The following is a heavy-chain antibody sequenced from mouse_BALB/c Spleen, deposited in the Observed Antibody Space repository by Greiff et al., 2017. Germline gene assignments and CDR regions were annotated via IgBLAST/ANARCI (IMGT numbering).Heavy chain of an antibody. D-gene: IGHD2-10*01. CDR1: GYTFTDYN. V-gene: IGHV1S29*02. J-gene: IGHJ4*01. CDR2: IYPYNGGT. Sequence: EVQLVESGPELVKPGASVKISCKASGYTFTDYNMHWVKQSHGKSLEWIGYIYPYNGGTGYNQKFKSKATLTVDNSSSTAYMELRSLASEDSADYYGARLGDGAYMDYWGQGTTVTVSA. CDR3: ARLGDGAYMDY.